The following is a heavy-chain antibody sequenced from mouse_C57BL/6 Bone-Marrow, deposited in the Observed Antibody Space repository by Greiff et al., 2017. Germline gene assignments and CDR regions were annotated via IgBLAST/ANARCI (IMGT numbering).Heavy chain of an antibody. J-gene: IGHJ3*01. CDR3: TGPRFFFAY. CDR1: GFTFSDAW. CDR2: IRHKANNHAT. V-gene: IGHV6-6*01. Sequence: EVKVEESGGGLVQPGGSMKLSCAASGFTFSDAWMDWVRQSPEKGLEWVAEIRHKANNHATYYAESVKGRFTISRDDSKSSVYLQMNSLRAEDTGIYYCTGPRFFFAYWGQGTLVTVSA.